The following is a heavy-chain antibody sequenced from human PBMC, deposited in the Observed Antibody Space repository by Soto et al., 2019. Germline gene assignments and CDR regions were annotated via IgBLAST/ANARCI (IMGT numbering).Heavy chain of an antibody. V-gene: IGHV5-51*01. CDR2: IYPGDSDT. Sequence: GESLKISCKGSGYSFTSYWIGWVRQMPGKRLEWMGIIYPGDSDTRYSQSFQGQVTTSADNAISTAYLQWSSLKASDTAMYYCARYCSSTSCHPRSYYYYGMDVWGQGTTVTVSS. CDR3: ARYCSSTSCHPRSYYYYGMDV. J-gene: IGHJ6*02. D-gene: IGHD2-2*01. CDR1: GYSFTSYW.